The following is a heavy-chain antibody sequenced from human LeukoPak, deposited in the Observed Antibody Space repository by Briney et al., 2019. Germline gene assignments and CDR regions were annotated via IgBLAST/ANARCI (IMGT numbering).Heavy chain of an antibody. Sequence: PGGSLRFSCAASGFTFSSYAMHWVRQAPGKGLEYVSAISSNGGNTYYANSVKGRFTISRDNSKNTLYLQMGSLRAEDMAVYYCARVPGYSSSPLDLWGRGTLVTAS. J-gene: IGHJ2*01. D-gene: IGHD6-13*01. CDR1: GFTFSSYA. CDR3: ARVPGYSSSPLDL. V-gene: IGHV3-64*01. CDR2: ISSNGGNT.